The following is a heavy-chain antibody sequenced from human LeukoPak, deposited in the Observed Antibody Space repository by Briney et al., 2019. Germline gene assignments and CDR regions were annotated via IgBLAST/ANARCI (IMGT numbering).Heavy chain of an antibody. CDR2: ISSSSSYI. CDR3: AKDRNPSSSSAFDY. D-gene: IGHD6-6*01. CDR1: GFTFSSYS. J-gene: IGHJ4*02. Sequence: PGGSLRLSCAASGFTFSSYSMNWVRQAPGKGLEWVSSISSSSSYIYYADSVKGRFTISRDNAKNSLYLQMNSLRAEDTALYYCAKDRNPSSSSAFDYWGQGTLVTVSS. V-gene: IGHV3-21*04.